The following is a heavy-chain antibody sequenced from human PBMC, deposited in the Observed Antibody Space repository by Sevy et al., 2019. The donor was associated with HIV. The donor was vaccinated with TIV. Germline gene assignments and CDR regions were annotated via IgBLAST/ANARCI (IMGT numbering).Heavy chain of an antibody. Sequence: GPVKVSCKASGYIFTSYGISWVRQAPRQGLERTGWINGHNGNTNYVQNLQGRVTMTTDTSTNTAYMELRSLRSDDTAMYYCARDRYDGSGYQRGLFDFWGQGTLVTVSS. CDR2: INGHNGNT. V-gene: IGHV1-18*01. CDR3: ARDRYDGSGYQRGLFDF. J-gene: IGHJ4*02. CDR1: GYIFTSYG. D-gene: IGHD3-22*01.